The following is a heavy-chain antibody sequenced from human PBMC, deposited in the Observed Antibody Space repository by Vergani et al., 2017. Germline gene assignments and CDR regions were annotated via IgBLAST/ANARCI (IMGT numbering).Heavy chain of an antibody. V-gene: IGHV3-48*02. D-gene: IGHD3-22*01. CDR2: ISSSISTI. CDR1: GFTFSSYS. J-gene: IGHJ3*02. CDR3: ARDRPTTMIVVVGAFDI. Sequence: EVQLVESGGGLVQPGGSLRLSCAASGFTFSSYSMNWVRQAPGKGLEWVSYISSSISTIYYADSVKGRFTISRDNAKNSLYLQMNSLRDEDTAVYYCARDRPTTMIVVVGAFDIWGQGTMVTVSS.